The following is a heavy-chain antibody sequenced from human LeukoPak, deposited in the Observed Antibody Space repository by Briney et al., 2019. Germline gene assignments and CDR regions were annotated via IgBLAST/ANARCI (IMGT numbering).Heavy chain of an antibody. J-gene: IGHJ4*02. V-gene: IGHV3-7*01. CDR3: ARVYRSSSGYCFDY. D-gene: IGHD6-6*01. CDR1: GFTFSNYW. CDR2: IKQDGSEK. Sequence: GGSLRLSCAASGFTFSNYWMSWVRQGPGKGLEWVANIKQDGSEKYYVDSVKGRFNISRDNAENSLFLQMNSLRAEDTAVYYCARVYRSSSGYCFDYWAQGTLVTVSS.